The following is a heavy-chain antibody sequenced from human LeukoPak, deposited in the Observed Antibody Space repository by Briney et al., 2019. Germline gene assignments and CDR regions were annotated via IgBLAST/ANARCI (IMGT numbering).Heavy chain of an antibody. J-gene: IGHJ5*02. CDR2: IIPIFGTA. V-gene: IGHV1-69*05. Sequence: ASVKVSCKASGGTFSSYAISWVRQAPGQGLEWMGGIIPIFGTANYAQKFQGRVTLPRDMSTSTDYLELSSLRSEDTAVYYCARDNSVRDEAWWFNPWGQGTLVTVSS. D-gene: IGHD5-24*01. CDR1: GGTFSSYA. CDR3: ARDNSVRDEAWWFNP.